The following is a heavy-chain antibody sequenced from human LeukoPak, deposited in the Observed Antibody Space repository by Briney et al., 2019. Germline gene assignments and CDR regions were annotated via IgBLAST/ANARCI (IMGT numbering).Heavy chain of an antibody. CDR2: ISGSGGNT. CDR3: AKALGVYHFDY. V-gene: IGHV3-23*01. CDR1: GFTFSSYG. D-gene: IGHD6-13*01. J-gene: IGHJ4*02. Sequence: GGSLRLSCAASGFTFSSYGMSWVRQAPGKGLEWVSSISGSGGNTYYADSVKGRFTISRDNSKNTLFLHMNSLRAEDTAVYYCAKALGVYHFDYWGQGTLVTVSS.